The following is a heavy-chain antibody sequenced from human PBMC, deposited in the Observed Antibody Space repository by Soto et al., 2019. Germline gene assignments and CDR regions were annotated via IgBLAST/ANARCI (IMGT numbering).Heavy chain of an antibody. V-gene: IGHV4-34*01. CDR2: INHSGST. CDR3: ARRRLSGRSGTTDY. Sequence: QVQLQQWGAGLLKPSETLSLTCAVYGGSFSGYYWSWIRQPPGKGLEWIGEINHSGSTNYNPSLKSRVTISVDTSKNQFSLKLSSVTAADTAVYYCARRRLSGRSGTTDYWGQGTLVTVSS. J-gene: IGHJ4*02. D-gene: IGHD1-1*01. CDR1: GGSFSGYY.